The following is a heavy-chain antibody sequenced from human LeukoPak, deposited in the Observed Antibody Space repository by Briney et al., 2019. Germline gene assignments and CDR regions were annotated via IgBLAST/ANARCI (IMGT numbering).Heavy chain of an antibody. Sequence: ASVKVSCKASGYTFTSYGISWVRQAPGQGLEWMGWINPNSGGTNYAQKFQGRVTMTRDTSISTAYMELSRLRSDDTAVYYCAIRYTSSYHEEEIDHWGQGTLVTVSS. V-gene: IGHV1-2*02. CDR1: GYTFTSYG. CDR2: INPNSGGT. CDR3: AIRYTSSYHEEEIDH. D-gene: IGHD6-13*01. J-gene: IGHJ4*02.